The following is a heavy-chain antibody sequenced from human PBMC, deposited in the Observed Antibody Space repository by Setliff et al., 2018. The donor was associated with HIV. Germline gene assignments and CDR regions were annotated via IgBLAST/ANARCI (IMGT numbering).Heavy chain of an antibody. J-gene: IGHJ5*02. Sequence: GASVKVSCKTSGYMFKDYVFSWVRQAPGQGLEWMGMIIPVFGTTNYAQKFQGRVTITADESTTTASVELSSLRYEDTAMYYCGTSSRTLISVSPTTIHRSNPLKSLPWG. CDR3: GTSSRTLISVSPTTIHRSNPLKSLP. V-gene: IGHV1-69*13. CDR1: GYMFKDYV. D-gene: IGHD1-26*01. CDR2: IIPVFGTT.